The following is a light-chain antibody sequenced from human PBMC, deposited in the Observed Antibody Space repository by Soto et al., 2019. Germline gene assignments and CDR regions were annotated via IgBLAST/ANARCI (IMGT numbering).Light chain of an antibody. Sequence: DLQMTQSPSSLSASVGDRVTITCRASQTINNYVSWYQQKPGKAPKSLIYAASTLQRGVPTRFSGSGSSTDFPLTINSLQPEDSAIYYCQQSAKIPRTFGQGTKVEI. CDR2: AAS. J-gene: IGKJ1*01. CDR3: QQSAKIPRT. V-gene: IGKV1-39*01. CDR1: QTINNY.